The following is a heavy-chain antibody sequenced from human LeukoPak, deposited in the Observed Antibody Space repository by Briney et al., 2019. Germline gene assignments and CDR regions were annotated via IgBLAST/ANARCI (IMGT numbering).Heavy chain of an antibody. CDR1: GYTLTGYY. J-gene: IGHJ4*02. CDR2: ISPNSGGT. Sequence: ASVKVSCKASGYTLTGYYMHWVRQAPGQGLEWMGWISPNSGGTNYAQKFQGRVTMTRDTSISTAYMELSRLRSDDTAVYYCARNFYFDSSGYYHYWGRGTLVTVSS. D-gene: IGHD3-22*01. CDR3: ARNFYFDSSGYYHY. V-gene: IGHV1-2*02.